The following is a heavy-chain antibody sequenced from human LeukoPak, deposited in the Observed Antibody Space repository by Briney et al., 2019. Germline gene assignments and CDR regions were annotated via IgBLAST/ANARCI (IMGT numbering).Heavy chain of an antibody. V-gene: IGHV3-15*01. CDR1: GFTFRNAW. Sequence: GGSLRLSCAASGFTFRNAWMTWVRQAPGARLEWVGRIKRKTDGGTTDYAAPVKGRFTISRDDSKNTLYLQMNSLKTEDTAVYYCTTTAAGIFDYWGQGTLVTVSS. J-gene: IGHJ4*02. D-gene: IGHD6-13*01. CDR3: TTTAAGIFDY. CDR2: IKRKTDGGTT.